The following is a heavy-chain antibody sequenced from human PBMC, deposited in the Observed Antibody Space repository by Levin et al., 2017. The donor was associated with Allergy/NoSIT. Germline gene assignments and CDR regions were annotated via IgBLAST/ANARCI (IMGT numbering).Heavy chain of an antibody. CDR1: GGSISSSSYY. CDR2: IYYSGST. Sequence: PSETLSLTCTVSGGSISSSSYYWGWIRQPPGKGLEWIGSIYYSGSTYYNPSLKSRVTISVDTSKNQFSLKLSSVTAADTAVYYCARHPIPPPSWWGGFDYWGQGTLVTVSS. CDR3: ARHPIPPPSWWGGFDY. D-gene: IGHD6-13*01. V-gene: IGHV4-39*01. J-gene: IGHJ4*02.